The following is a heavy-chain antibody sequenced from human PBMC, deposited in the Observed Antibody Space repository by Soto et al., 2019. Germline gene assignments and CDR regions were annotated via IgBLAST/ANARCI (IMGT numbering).Heavy chain of an antibody. D-gene: IGHD3-3*01. CDR2: IYYSGST. Sequence: PSETLSLTCTVSGGSISSGGYYWSWIRRHPGKGLEWIGYIYYSGSTYYNPSLKSRVTISADTSKNQFSLKLSSVTAADTAVYYCARGHYDFWSGYFATIDYWGQGTLVTVSS. CDR1: GGSISSGGYY. V-gene: IGHV4-31*03. CDR3: ARGHYDFWSGYFATIDY. J-gene: IGHJ4*02.